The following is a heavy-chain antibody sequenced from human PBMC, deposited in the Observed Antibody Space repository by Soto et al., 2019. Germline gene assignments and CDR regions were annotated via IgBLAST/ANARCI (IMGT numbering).Heavy chain of an antibody. CDR2: INAGNGNT. CDR3: ARDPSMRTVFLYYFDY. J-gene: IGHJ4*02. D-gene: IGHD4-17*01. Sequence: GASVKVSCKASGYTFTSYAMHWVRQAPGQRLEWMGWINAGNGNTKYSQKFQGRVTITRDTSASTAYMELSSLRSEDTAVYYCARDPSMRTVFLYYFDYSGQGTLVTVSS. CDR1: GYTFTSYA. V-gene: IGHV1-3*01.